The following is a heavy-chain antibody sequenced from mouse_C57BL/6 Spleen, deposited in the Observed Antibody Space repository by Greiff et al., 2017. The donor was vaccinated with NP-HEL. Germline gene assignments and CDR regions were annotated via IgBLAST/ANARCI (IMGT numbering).Heavy chain of an antibody. V-gene: IGHV1-85*01. D-gene: IGHD1-1*01. J-gene: IGHJ1*03. CDR3: SRQDLYYGSSYWYFDV. CDR1: GYTFTSYD. Sequence: VQVVESGPELVKPGASVKLSCKASGYTFTSYDINWVKQRPGQGLEWIGWIYPRDGSTKYNEEFKGQATLTVDTASSTAYMELHSLTSEDSAVYFCSRQDLYYGSSYWYFDVWGTGTTVTVSS. CDR2: IYPRDGST.